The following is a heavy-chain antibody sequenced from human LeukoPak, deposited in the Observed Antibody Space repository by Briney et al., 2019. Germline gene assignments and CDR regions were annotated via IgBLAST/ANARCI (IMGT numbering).Heavy chain of an antibody. CDR3: ARGQGTGWFDP. CDR1: GXTFKNYA. D-gene: IGHD3-10*01. Sequence: GGSLRLSCAASGXTFKNYAMSWVRQAPGKGLEWVSGISGNGGSTYYADSVKGRFTISRDNAKNSLYLQMNSLRAEDTAVYYCARGQGTGWFDPWGQGTLVTVSS. V-gene: IGHV3-23*01. J-gene: IGHJ5*02. CDR2: ISGNGGST.